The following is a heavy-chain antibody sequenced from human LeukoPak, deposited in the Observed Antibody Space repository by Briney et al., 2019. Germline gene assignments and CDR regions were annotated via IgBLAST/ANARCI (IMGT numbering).Heavy chain of an antibody. CDR1: GYTFTSYG. D-gene: IGHD3-22*01. CDR3: ARVRYYDSSGYRPYYYFDY. CDR2: ISAYNGNT. Sequence: EASVKVSCKASGYTFTSYGISWVRQAPGQGLEWMGWISAYNGNTNYAQKLQGRVTMTTDTSTSTAYMELRSLRSDDTAVYYCARVRYYDSSGYRPYYYFDYWGQGTLVTVSS. J-gene: IGHJ4*02. V-gene: IGHV1-18*01.